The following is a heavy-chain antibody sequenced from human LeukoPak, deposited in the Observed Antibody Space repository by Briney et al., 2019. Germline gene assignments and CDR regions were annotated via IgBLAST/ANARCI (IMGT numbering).Heavy chain of an antibody. Sequence: PGGSLRLSCAASGFTVSNNYMSWVRQAPGKGLEWVSAIGGSGGNTYYADSVKGRFTISRDNSKNTLYLQMNSLRAEDTAVYYCGVPQWELLNWGQGTLVTVSS. J-gene: IGHJ4*02. CDR1: GFTVSNNY. CDR2: IGGSGGNT. V-gene: IGHV3-23*01. CDR3: GVPQWELLN. D-gene: IGHD1-26*01.